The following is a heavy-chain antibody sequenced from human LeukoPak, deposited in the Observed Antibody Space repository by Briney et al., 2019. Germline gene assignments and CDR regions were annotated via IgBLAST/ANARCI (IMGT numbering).Heavy chain of an antibody. D-gene: IGHD2-2*01. CDR3: ARGDSTSLYYFDY. Sequence: GGSLRLSCAASGFTFDDYGMSWVRQAPGKGVEWVSGITWNGGSTGYADSVKGRFTISRDNAKNSLYLQMNSLRAEDTALYYCARGDSTSLYYFDYWGQGTLVAVSS. J-gene: IGHJ4*02. CDR2: ITWNGGST. CDR1: GFTFDDYG. V-gene: IGHV3-20*04.